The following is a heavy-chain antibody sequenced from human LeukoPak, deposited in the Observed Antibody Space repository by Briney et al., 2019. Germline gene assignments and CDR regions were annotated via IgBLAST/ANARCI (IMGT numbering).Heavy chain of an antibody. Sequence: GGSLRLSCAASGFTFSSYTMNWVRQAPGKELEWVSSISSSSSYIFYADSVKGRFTISRDNPQNTLYLQMNSLRAEDSALYYCARFGDYGEYWGQGTLVTVSS. CDR1: GFTFSSYT. V-gene: IGHV3-21*04. CDR3: ARFGDYGEY. CDR2: ISSSSSYI. J-gene: IGHJ4*02. D-gene: IGHD3-10*01.